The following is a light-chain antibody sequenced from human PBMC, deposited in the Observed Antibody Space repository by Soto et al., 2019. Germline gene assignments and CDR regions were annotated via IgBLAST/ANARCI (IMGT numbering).Light chain of an antibody. CDR3: QQSYNGPFT. Sequence: DIQMTQTPSTLPASVGDTVSILCRASESISSWLAWYQQKPGNAPRLLIYDASKLGRGVPSRFSGAGSGTEFILTISSLQPDDFATYFCQQSYNGPFTFGPGTKVDIK. CDR1: ESISSW. J-gene: IGKJ3*01. V-gene: IGKV1-5*02. CDR2: DAS.